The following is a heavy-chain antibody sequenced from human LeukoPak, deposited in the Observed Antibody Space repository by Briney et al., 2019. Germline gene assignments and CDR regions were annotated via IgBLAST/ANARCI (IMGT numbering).Heavy chain of an antibody. V-gene: IGHV3-23*01. D-gene: IGHD6-13*01. Sequence: GGSLRLSCAASGFTFSSYAMSWVRQAPGKGLGWVSAISGSGGSTYYADSVRGRFTISRDNSKNTLYLQMNSLRAEDTAVYYCAKLSSYSSPKYFDYWGQGTLVTVSS. J-gene: IGHJ4*02. CDR1: GFTFSSYA. CDR3: AKLSSYSSPKYFDY. CDR2: ISGSGGST.